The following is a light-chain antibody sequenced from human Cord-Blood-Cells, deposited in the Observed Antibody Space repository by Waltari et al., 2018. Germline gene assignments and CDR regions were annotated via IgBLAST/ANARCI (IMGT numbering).Light chain of an antibody. Sequence: IQMTQSPSVLSVSVGARVTITCRASQSISSYLNWYQQKPGKAPTLLIYAASSLQRGVPSRFSSSGAWADFSLTISSLQPQDFAADYCQQSYSTPIYSFGQGTKLEIK. CDR1: QSISSY. CDR2: AAS. CDR3: QQSYSTPIYS. V-gene: IGKV1-39*01. J-gene: IGKJ2*03.